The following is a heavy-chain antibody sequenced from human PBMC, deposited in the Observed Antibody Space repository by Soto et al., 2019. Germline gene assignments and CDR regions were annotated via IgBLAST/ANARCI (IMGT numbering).Heavy chain of an antibody. J-gene: IGHJ6*02. CDR2: ISGYNANT. CDR3: ARMGDVPYYYYGLDV. Sequence: QVQLVQSGAEVKKPGASVKVSCKASGYSFTRYGISWVRQAPGQGLEWMGWISGYNANTNYPEKLQGRVTMTTDTSTSTAYMEVRNLISDDTAVYYCARMGDVPYYYYGLDVWGQGPTVSVSS. V-gene: IGHV1-18*01. D-gene: IGHD3-16*01. CDR1: GYSFTRYG.